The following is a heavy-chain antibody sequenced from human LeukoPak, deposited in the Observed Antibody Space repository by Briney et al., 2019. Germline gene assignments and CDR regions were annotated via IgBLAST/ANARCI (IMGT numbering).Heavy chain of an antibody. CDR2: IYYSGST. CDR1: GGSIRGYY. J-gene: IGHJ1*01. D-gene: IGHD3-3*02. V-gene: IGHV4-59*01. CDR3: ASYISSLEYFHP. Sequence: PSETLSLTCTVSGGSIRGYYWSWIRQPPGKGLEWIGYIYYSGSTNYNPSLKSRVAISVDTSKNQFSLKLSSVTAADTAVYYCASYISSLEYFHPWGQGTLVTVSS.